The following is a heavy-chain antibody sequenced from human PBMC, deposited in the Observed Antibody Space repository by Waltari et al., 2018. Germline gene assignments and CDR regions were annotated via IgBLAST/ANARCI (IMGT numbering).Heavy chain of an antibody. D-gene: IGHD1-1*01. CDR1: GGSISSRNW. Sequence: QVQLQESGPGLVTPSGTLSLTCAVSGGSISSRNWRSWVRRPPGKGLEWIGEIYHSESTNYNPSLKSRVTISVDKSKNQFSLKLSSVTAADTAVYYCARAPQLYYYYGMDVWGQGTTVTVSS. J-gene: IGHJ6*02. CDR2: IYHSEST. V-gene: IGHV4-4*02. CDR3: ARAPQLYYYYGMDV.